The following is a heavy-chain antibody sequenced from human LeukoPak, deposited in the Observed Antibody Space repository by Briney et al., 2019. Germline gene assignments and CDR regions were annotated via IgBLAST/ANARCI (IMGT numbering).Heavy chain of an antibody. D-gene: IGHD4-17*01. J-gene: IGHJ4*02. V-gene: IGHV3-23*01. Sequence: PGGSLRLSCVASGFPFSSYGMHWVRQAPGKGLEWVSAIGGSGGNTYYADSVKGRFTISRDNSKNTLYLQMNSLRAEDTAVYYCAKDRAPDDYGDYVGYFDYWGQGTLVTVSS. CDR2: IGGSGGNT. CDR1: GFPFSSYG. CDR3: AKDRAPDDYGDYVGYFDY.